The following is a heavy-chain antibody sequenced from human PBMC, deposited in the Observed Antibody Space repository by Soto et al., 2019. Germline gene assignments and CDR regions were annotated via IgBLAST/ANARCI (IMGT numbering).Heavy chain of an antibody. Sequence: EVQLLESGGGLVQPGGSLRLSCAASGFTFSSYAINWVRQAPGKGLEWVSVITRTGGSTNYADSVKGRFTISRDNSKNTLYLQMNSLRVEDTAVYYWAKETGSGGTVGCWGQGTLVTVSS. D-gene: IGHD2-15*01. V-gene: IGHV3-23*01. CDR2: ITRTGGST. J-gene: IGHJ4*02. CDR1: GFTFSSYA. CDR3: AKETGSGGTVGC.